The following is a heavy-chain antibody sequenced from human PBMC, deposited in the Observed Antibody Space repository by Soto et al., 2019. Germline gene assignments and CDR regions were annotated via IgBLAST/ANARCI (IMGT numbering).Heavy chain of an antibody. V-gene: IGHV3-74*01. J-gene: IGHJ3*01. Sequence: EVQLVDSGGGLVQPGGSLRLSCAASEFTFRSYWMHWVRQSPGKGLVWVSRISGDGSSTSYADSVKGRFTISRDNAKNTMNLQMDSLRAEDTAVYYCVRSLPGTYGAFDLWGQGTMVTVSS. D-gene: IGHD1-7*01. CDR1: EFTFRSYW. CDR2: ISGDGSST. CDR3: VRSLPGTYGAFDL.